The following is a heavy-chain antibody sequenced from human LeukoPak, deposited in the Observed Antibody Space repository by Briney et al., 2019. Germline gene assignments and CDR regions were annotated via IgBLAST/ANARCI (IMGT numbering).Heavy chain of an antibody. CDR3: ARSMITFGGVIVTPFDY. Sequence: ASVKVSCKASGGTFSSYAISWVRQDPGQGLEWMGGIIPIFGTANYAQKFQGRVTITADESTSTAYMELSSLRSEDTAVYYCARSMITFGGVIVTPFDYWGQGTLVTVSS. J-gene: IGHJ4*02. CDR2: IIPIFGTA. V-gene: IGHV1-69*13. D-gene: IGHD3-16*02. CDR1: GGTFSSYA.